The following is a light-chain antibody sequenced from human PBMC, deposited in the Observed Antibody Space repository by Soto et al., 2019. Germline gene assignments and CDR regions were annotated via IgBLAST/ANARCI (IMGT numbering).Light chain of an antibody. CDR1: STDVGGYNY. CDR3: NSYTSSTSLFV. CDR2: EVS. Sequence: QAVVTQPASVSGSPGQSITISCTGTSTDVGGYNYVSWYQQHPGKAPKLLIFEVSHRPSGVSNRFSGSKSGNTASLTISGLQAEDEADYYCNSYTSSTSLFVFGTGTKVTVL. V-gene: IGLV2-14*01. J-gene: IGLJ1*01.